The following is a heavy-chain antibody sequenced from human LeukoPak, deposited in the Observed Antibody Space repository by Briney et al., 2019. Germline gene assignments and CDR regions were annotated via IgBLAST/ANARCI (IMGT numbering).Heavy chain of an antibody. Sequence: PGGSLRLSCAASGFTFSSYGMHWVRQAPGKGLEWVAVIWYDGSNKYYADSVKGRFTISRDNSKNTLYLQMNSLRAEDTAVYYCAREQYYYDSSGYYRRYYFGYWGQGTLVTVSS. V-gene: IGHV3-33*01. CDR1: GFTFSSYG. CDR3: AREQYYYDSSGYYRRYYFGY. J-gene: IGHJ4*02. D-gene: IGHD3-22*01. CDR2: IWYDGSNK.